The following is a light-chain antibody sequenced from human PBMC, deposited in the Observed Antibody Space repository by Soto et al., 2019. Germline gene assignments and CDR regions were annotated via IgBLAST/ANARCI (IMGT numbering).Light chain of an antibody. V-gene: IGKV3-15*01. J-gene: IGKJ4*01. Sequence: EIVLTQSASTLYVSPGETATLSCRASQSLSSNVAWYQQRPRQAPRLLIYATSSRASDVPARFSGTGSGKEFTLNIASLQSEDFAIYYCQQYNHWPRMLSFGGGTKVDIK. CDR3: QQYNHWPRMLS. CDR1: QSLSSN. CDR2: ATS.